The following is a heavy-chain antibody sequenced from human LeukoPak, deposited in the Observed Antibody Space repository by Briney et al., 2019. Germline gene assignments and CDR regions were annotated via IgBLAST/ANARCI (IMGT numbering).Heavy chain of an antibody. J-gene: IGHJ4*02. V-gene: IGHV3-21*01. CDR1: GFTFSSYI. Sequence: GGSLRLSCAASGFTFSSYIMNWVRQAPGKGLEWVSCITSGSKMQYADSVKGRFTISRDNAKNSVYLQMNSLRAEDTAVYYCARDPSYGDKWGQGTLVTVSS. CDR2: ITSGSKM. D-gene: IGHD4/OR15-4a*01. CDR3: ARDPSYGDK.